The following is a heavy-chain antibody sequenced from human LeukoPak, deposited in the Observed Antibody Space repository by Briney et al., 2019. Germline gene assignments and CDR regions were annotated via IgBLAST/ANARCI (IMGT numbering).Heavy chain of an antibody. Sequence: SETLSLTCTVSGGSISNYYWSWVRQPAGKGLEWIGRFYTSGNTNYNPSLKSRVTISVDTSKNQFSLKLSSVTAADTAVYYCARIGYYYGSGSYNFDYWGQGTLVTVSS. CDR2: FYTSGNT. J-gene: IGHJ4*02. CDR3: ARIGYYYGSGSYNFDY. D-gene: IGHD3-10*01. CDR1: GGSISNYY. V-gene: IGHV4-4*07.